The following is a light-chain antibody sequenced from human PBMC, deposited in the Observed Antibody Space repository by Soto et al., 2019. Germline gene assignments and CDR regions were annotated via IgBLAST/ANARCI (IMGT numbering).Light chain of an antibody. J-gene: IGKJ1*01. Sequence: ENVLTQSPGTLSMSPGERATLSFRSSQSVTRNFLAWYQQKPGQAPRLLVFGASSRATGTPDRFSGSGSGTDFTLTISRLEPEDFAVYYCHQYGSSPATFGQGTKVDI. V-gene: IGKV3-20*01. CDR2: GAS. CDR3: HQYGSSPAT. CDR1: QSVTRNF.